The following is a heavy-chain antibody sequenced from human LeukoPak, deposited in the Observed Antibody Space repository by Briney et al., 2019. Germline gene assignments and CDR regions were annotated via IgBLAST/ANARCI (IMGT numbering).Heavy chain of an antibody. CDR1: GYTFTSYG. Sequence: ASVKVSCKASGYTFTSYGISWVRQAPGQGLEWMGWISAYNANTNYAQKLQGRVTMTTDTSTSTAYMGPRSLRSDDTAVYYCARVYCSSTSCYRALDNWGQGTLVTVSS. CDR2: ISAYNANT. D-gene: IGHD2-2*02. J-gene: IGHJ4*02. V-gene: IGHV1-18*01. CDR3: ARVYCSSTSCYRALDN.